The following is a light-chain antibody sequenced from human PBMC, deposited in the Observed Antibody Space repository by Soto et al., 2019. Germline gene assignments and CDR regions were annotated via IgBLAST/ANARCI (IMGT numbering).Light chain of an antibody. CDR1: SSNIGANYD. Sequence: QSVLTQPPSVSGAPGQRVTISCTGSSSNIGANYDVHWYQQRPGTAPKLLILANSNRPSGVPDRFSGSKSGTSASLVITGLQAEDEGDYYCQSYDSTLSARYVFGTGTKLTVL. CDR3: QSYDSTLSARYV. CDR2: ANS. J-gene: IGLJ1*01. V-gene: IGLV1-40*01.